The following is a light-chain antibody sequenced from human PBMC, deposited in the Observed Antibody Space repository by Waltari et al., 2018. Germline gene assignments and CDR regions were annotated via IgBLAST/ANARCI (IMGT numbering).Light chain of an antibody. J-gene: IGLJ2*01. CDR3: SSYTSSSTLNVV. CDR1: SSDVGGYNY. Sequence: QSALTQPASVSGSPGQSITLSCTGTSSDVGGYNYVPWYPKHPGKAPKLMIYDVSNRPSGVSNRFSGSKSGNTASLTISGLQAEDEADYYCSSYTSSSTLNVVFGGGTKLTVL. V-gene: IGLV2-14*03. CDR2: DVS.